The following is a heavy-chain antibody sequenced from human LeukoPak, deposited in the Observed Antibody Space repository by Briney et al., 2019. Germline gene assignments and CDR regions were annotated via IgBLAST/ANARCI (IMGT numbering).Heavy chain of an antibody. CDR3: ARELYYYDSDYYDYGMDV. Sequence: GGSLRLSCAASRFTFSSYEMNWVRQAPGKGRESVSYISSSGSTIYYADSVKGRFPISSDNAKNSLYLQMNSLRAEDTTVYYCARELYYYDSDYYDYGMDVWGQGTTVTVSS. V-gene: IGHV3-48*03. CDR1: RFTFSSYE. CDR2: ISSSGSTI. D-gene: IGHD3-22*01. J-gene: IGHJ6*02.